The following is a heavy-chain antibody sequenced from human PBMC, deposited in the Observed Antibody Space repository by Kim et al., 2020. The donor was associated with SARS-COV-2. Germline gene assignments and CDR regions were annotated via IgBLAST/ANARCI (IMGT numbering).Heavy chain of an antibody. V-gene: IGHV4-34*01. CDR1: GGSFSGYY. CDR2: INHSGST. Sequence: SETLSLTCAVYGGSFSGYYWSWIRQPPGKGLEWIGEINHSGSTNYNPSLKSRVTISVDTSKNQFSLKLSSVTAADTAVYYCARSRARIAARTLGGGYYWGQGTLVTVSS. CDR3: ARSRARIAARTLGGGYY. J-gene: IGHJ4*02. D-gene: IGHD6-6*01.